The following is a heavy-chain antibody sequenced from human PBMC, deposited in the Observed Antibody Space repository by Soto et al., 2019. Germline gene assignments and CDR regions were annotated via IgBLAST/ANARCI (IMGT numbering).Heavy chain of an antibody. J-gene: IGHJ4*02. V-gene: IGHV3-30-3*01. D-gene: IGHD2-2*01. Sequence: QVQLVESGGGVVQPGRSLRLSCAASGFTFSNYGLHWVRQAPGRGLEWVAIISFDGNNKYYANSVKGRFTISRDNSKNTLYLQMNSLRAEDTAVYYCGRCTGTSCHLGADFWGQGTLVIVSS. CDR1: GFTFSNYG. CDR2: ISFDGNNK. CDR3: GRCTGTSCHLGADF.